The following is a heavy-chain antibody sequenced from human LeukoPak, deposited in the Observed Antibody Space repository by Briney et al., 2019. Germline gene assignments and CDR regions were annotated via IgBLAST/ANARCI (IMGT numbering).Heavy chain of an antibody. V-gene: IGHV3-30*02. Sequence: GGSLRLSCAASGFTFSSYGMHWVRQAPGKGLEWVAFIRYDGGNKYYADSVKGRFTISRDNSKNTLYLQMNSLRAEDTAVYYCAKDGVAGNEPYYFDYWGQGTLVTVSS. CDR1: GFTFSSYG. CDR2: IRYDGGNK. D-gene: IGHD1-1*01. CDR3: AKDGVAGNEPYYFDY. J-gene: IGHJ4*02.